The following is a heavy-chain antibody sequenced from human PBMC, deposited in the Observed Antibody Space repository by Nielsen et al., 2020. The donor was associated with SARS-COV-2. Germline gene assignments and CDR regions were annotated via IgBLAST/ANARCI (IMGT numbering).Heavy chain of an antibody. D-gene: IGHD3-22*01. CDR3: ARFSRYYYDSSGYPANFDY. CDR1: GGTFSSYA. Sequence: SVKVSCKASGGTFSSYAISWVRQAPGQGLEWMGRIIPILGTANYAQKFQGRVTITADKSTSTAYMELSSLRSEDTAVYYCARFSRYYYDSSGYPANFDYWGQGTLVTVSS. CDR2: IIPILGTA. J-gene: IGHJ4*02. V-gene: IGHV1-69*04.